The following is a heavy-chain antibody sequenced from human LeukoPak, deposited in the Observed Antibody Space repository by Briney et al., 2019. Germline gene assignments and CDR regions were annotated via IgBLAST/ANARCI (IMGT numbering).Heavy chain of an antibody. D-gene: IGHD4-17*01. CDR3: ARQVTVTTPYYFDY. Sequence: SETLSLTCTVSGDSISSSSYYWVWLRQPPGKGLEWIATIYYSGSTYYNPSLKSRVTISVDTSKNQFSLKLISVAAADTAVYYCARQVTVTTPYYFDYWGQGTLVTVSS. CDR1: GDSISSSSYY. J-gene: IGHJ4*02. V-gene: IGHV4-39*01. CDR2: IYYSGST.